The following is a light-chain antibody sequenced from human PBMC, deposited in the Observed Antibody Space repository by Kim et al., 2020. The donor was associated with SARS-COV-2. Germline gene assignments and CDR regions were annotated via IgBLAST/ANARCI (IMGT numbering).Light chain of an antibody. CDR3: QSYDSSLSGYV. CDR1: RENSGAGYD. CDR2: GNR. Sequence: GGTISSTGSRENSGAGYDVHWYQQLPAPAHKLLIYGNRNRPSGVPDRFSGSKSGTSASLAITGLQAEDEADYYCQSYDSSLSGYVFGTGTKVTVL. V-gene: IGLV1-40*01. J-gene: IGLJ1*01.